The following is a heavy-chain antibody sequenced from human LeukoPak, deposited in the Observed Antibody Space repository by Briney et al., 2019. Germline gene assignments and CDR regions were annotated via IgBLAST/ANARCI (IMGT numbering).Heavy chain of an antibody. CDR2: IYPGDSDT. D-gene: IGHD1-14*01. CDR3: ARSTAGTVSDY. Sequence: GESLKISCQGSGYSFTNYWIGWVRQVPGKGLEWMGIIYPGDSDTRYSPSFQGRVTISADKSITTAYLQWSSLQASDTAMYYCARSTAGTVSDYWGQGTMVTVSS. CDR1: GYSFTNYW. J-gene: IGHJ4*02. V-gene: IGHV5-51*01.